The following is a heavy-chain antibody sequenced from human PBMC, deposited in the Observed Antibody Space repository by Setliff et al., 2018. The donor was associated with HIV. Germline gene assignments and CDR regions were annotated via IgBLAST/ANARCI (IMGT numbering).Heavy chain of an antibody. CDR1: GYTFTDYY. J-gene: IGHJ6*03. V-gene: IGHV1-2*02. CDR3: VGDRTQQNWGSRGYYYMNV. Sequence: ASVKVSCKASGYTFTDYYIHWVRQAPGQGLEWMGWINHNNGDTNYAQKYQGRVTMTRDTSISTASMELSRLRSDDTAVYYCVGDRTQQNWGSRGYYYMNVWGKGSTVTVSS. CDR2: INHNNGDT. D-gene: IGHD7-27*01.